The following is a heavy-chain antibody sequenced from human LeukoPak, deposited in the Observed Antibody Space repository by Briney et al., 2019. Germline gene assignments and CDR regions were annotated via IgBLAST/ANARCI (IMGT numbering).Heavy chain of an antibody. D-gene: IGHD3-10*01. V-gene: IGHV3-7*01. CDR3: AIDSRYGSGSYLAFDM. Sequence: GGSLRLSCAASGFTLSSYWMSWVRQAPGKGLEWVANIKQDGGEKYYVDSVKGRFTISRDNAKNSLYLQMNSLRAEDTAVYYCAIDSRYGSGSYLAFDMWGQGTMVTVSS. CDR2: IKQDGGEK. J-gene: IGHJ3*02. CDR1: GFTLSSYW.